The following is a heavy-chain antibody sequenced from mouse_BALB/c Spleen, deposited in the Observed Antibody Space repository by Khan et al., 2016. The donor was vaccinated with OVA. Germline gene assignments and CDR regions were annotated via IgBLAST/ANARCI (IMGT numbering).Heavy chain of an antibody. Sequence: EVQLQQSGPELVKPGASVKISCKASGYSFTGYFMNWVMQSHGKSLEWIGRINPHIGETFYNQKFKGKATLTVDESYSTAHLELRSLASEDSAVYYCARIYGSDFDYWGQGTPLTVSS. CDR3: ARIYGSDFDY. J-gene: IGHJ2*01. CDR2: INPHIGET. CDR1: GYSFTGYF. D-gene: IGHD1-1*01. V-gene: IGHV1-20*02.